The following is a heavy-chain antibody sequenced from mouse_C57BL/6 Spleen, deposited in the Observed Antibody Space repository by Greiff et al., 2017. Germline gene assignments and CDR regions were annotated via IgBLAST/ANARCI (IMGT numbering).Heavy chain of an antibody. CDR3: ARTNWDDYWYFDV. J-gene: IGHJ1*03. V-gene: IGHV2-9-1*01. D-gene: IGHD4-1*01. CDR1: GFSLTSSA. Sequence: QVQLKESGPGLVAPSQSLSITCTVSGFSLTSSAISWVRQPPGKGLEWLGVRWTGGGTNYNSALKSRLSISKDNSKSQVFLKMNSLQTDDTARYYCARTNWDDYWYFDVWGTGTTVTVSS. CDR2: RWTGGGT.